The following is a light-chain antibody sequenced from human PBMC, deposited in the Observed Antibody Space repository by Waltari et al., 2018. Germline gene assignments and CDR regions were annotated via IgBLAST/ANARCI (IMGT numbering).Light chain of an antibody. CDR3: QQYNAWPPSLT. CDR1: LSVNTD. Sequence: EIVMTQSPVTLYVSPGERATLSCRASLSVNTDLAWYQQKPGQAPRLLIYGASSRSTGIPARFSGSGSGTEFTLTISSLQSEDFAVYYCQQYNAWPPSLTFGGGTKVEIK. CDR2: GAS. V-gene: IGKV3-15*01. J-gene: IGKJ4*01.